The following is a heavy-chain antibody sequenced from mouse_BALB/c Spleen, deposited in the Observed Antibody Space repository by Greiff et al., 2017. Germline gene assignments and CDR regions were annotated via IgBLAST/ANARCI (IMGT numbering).Heavy chain of an antibody. V-gene: IGHV5-9-4*01. D-gene: IGHD2-4*01. CDR3: ARDRDYDYGSAWFAY. CDR1: GFTFSSYA. J-gene: IGHJ3*01. CDR2: ISSGGSYT. Sequence: DVKLVESGGGLVKPGGSLKLSCAASGFTFSSYAMSWVRQSPEKRLEWVAEISSGGSYTYYPDTVTGRFTISRDNAKNTLYLEMSSLRSEDTAMYYCARDRDYDYGSAWFAYWGQGTLVTVSA.